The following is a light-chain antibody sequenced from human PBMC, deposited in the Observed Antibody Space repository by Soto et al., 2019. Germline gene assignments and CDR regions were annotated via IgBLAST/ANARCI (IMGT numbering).Light chain of an antibody. V-gene: IGKV1-27*01. J-gene: IGKJ3*01. CDR2: AAS. Sequence: DSQMTQSPSSLSASVGDRVTITCRASQGISNYLAWYQQKPGKVPKLLIYAASTLQSGVPSRFSGSGSGTDFTLTISNLEPEDVATLYRQKDNCAPGAFGPGTKVDIK. CDR1: QGISNY. CDR3: QKDNCAPGA.